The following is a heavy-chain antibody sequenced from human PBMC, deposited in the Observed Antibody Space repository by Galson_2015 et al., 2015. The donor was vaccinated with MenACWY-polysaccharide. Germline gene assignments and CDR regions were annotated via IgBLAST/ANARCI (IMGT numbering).Heavy chain of an antibody. D-gene: IGHD1-1*01. J-gene: IGHJ6*03. Sequence: SLRLSCAASGFTLSSYGMHWVRQAPGEGLEWVAVISYDGSNKYYADSVKGRFTISRDNSKNTLYLQMNSLRAEDTAVYYCAKEGTGIPYYYYYMDVWGKGTTVTVSS. V-gene: IGHV3-30*18. CDR3: AKEGTGIPYYYYYMDV. CDR2: ISYDGSNK. CDR1: GFTLSSYG.